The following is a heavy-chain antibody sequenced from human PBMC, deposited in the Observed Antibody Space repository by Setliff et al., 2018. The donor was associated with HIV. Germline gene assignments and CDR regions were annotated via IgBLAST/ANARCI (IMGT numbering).Heavy chain of an antibody. V-gene: IGHV1-18*04. CDR2: INSFNGNT. Sequence: ASVKVSCKASGYTFTTYGVNWVRQAPGQGLEWMGWINSFNGNTKFAQKFQGRVTMTTDTSTTTAFMELRSLKADDTGIYYCSRSGVPPYYYYGMDVWGQGTTVTVSS. CDR1: GYTFTTYG. CDR3: SRSGVPPYYYYGMDV. D-gene: IGHD3-10*01. J-gene: IGHJ6*02.